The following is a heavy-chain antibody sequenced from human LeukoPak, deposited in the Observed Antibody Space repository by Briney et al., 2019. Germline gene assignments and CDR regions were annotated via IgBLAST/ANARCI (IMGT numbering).Heavy chain of an antibody. Sequence: GGSLRLSCAASGFTFSDAWMHWVRQAPGKGLEWVTLISYSGDNTYYADSVEGRFTFSRDKSKNTLYLQMNSLRPEDSAVYFCASDPRDGGQNVWGKGTTVTVSS. D-gene: IGHD5-24*01. CDR1: GFTFSDAW. J-gene: IGHJ6*04. CDR2: ISYSGDNT. V-gene: IGHV3-30*03. CDR3: ASDPRDGGQNV.